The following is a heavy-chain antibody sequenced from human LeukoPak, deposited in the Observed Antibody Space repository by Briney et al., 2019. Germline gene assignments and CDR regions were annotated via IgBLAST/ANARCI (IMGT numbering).Heavy chain of an antibody. CDR1: GFTVSYNL. J-gene: IGHJ4*02. Sequence: GGSLRLSCAASGFTVSYNLMSWVRQAPGKGLEWVSLIYSVGTTAYADSVKGRFTVSRDNSKNTLYLQMNSLRAEDTAIYYCARKTDHRAGGYYWGQGTLVTVSS. V-gene: IGHV3-66*01. D-gene: IGHD3-16*01. CDR2: IYSVGTT. CDR3: ARKTDHRAGGYY.